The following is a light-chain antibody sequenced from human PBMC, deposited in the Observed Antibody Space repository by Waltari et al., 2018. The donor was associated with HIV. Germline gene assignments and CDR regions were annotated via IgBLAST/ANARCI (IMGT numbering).Light chain of an antibody. V-gene: IGLV2-23*02. CDR1: SSNVGSDDV. J-gene: IGLJ1*01. CDR2: EVT. Sequence: QSALTQPASVSGSPGQSITISCTGISSNVGSDDVVSWYQQHPGEAPKLIIYEVTKRPSGVSNRFSGSKSGNTASLTISGLQAEDEADYYCCSCPRSGIRYVFGTGTKVTVL. CDR3: CSCPRSGIRYV.